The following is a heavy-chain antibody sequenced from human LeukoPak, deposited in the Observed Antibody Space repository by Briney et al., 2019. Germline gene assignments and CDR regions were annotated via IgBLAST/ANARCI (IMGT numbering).Heavy chain of an antibody. D-gene: IGHD7-27*01. Sequence: SETLSLTCTVSGGSISNYYWSWIRQPPGKGLEWIGYLYYSGSTDYNPSLKSRVTISVDTSKNQFSLKLKSVTAADTAVYYCARQPGKGYYYGMDVWGQGATVSVSS. V-gene: IGHV4-59*01. CDR3: ARQPGKGYYYGMDV. CDR2: LYYSGST. J-gene: IGHJ6*02. CDR1: GGSISNYY.